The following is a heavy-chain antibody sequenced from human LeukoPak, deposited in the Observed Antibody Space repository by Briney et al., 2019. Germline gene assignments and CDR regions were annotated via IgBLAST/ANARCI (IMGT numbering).Heavy chain of an antibody. D-gene: IGHD6-13*01. J-gene: IGHJ4*02. CDR2: IRYDGSNK. Sequence: GGSLRLSCAASGFTFSSYGMHWVRQAPGKGLEWVAFIRYDGSNKYYADSVKGRFTISRDNSKNTLYLQMNSLRAEDTAVYYCAKDRNFGSSWLSYFDYWGQGTLVPVSS. CDR3: AKDRNFGSSWLSYFDY. V-gene: IGHV3-30*02. CDR1: GFTFSSYG.